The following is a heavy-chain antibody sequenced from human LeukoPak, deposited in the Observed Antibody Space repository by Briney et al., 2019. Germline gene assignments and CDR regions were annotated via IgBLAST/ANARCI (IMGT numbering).Heavy chain of an antibody. V-gene: IGHV4-39*07. CDR3: ARDSFRDYYYMDV. CDR1: GGSITSSSDY. CDR2: IHYSGST. Sequence: SETLSLTCTVSGGSITSSSDYWGWIRQSPGKGLEWIGTIHYSGSTYYNPSLKSRVTMSVDTSKNQFSLKMSSVTAADTAMYYCARDSFRDYYYMDVWGKGTTVTVSS. J-gene: IGHJ6*03.